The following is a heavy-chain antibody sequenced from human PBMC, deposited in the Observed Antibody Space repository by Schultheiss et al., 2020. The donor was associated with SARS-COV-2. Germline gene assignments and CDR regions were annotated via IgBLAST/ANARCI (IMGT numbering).Heavy chain of an antibody. J-gene: IGHJ4*02. CDR3: ANPDYGGNLSPFDY. Sequence: SLKISCAASGFTFDDYAMHWVRQAPGKGLEWVSGISWNSGSIGYADSVKGRFTISRDNAKNSLYLQMNSLRAEDTAVYYCANPDYGGNLSPFDYWGQGTLVTVSS. CDR2: ISWNSGSI. CDR1: GFTFDDYA. D-gene: IGHD4-23*01. V-gene: IGHV3-9*01.